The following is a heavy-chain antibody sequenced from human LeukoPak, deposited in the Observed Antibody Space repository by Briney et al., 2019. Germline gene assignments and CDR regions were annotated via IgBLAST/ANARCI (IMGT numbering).Heavy chain of an antibody. J-gene: IGHJ4*02. V-gene: IGHV3-73*01. CDR1: GFTFSGSA. Sequence: GGSLKLSCAASGFTFSGSAMHWVRQASGKGLEWVGRIRSKANSYATAYAASVKGRFTISRDDSKNTAYLQMNSLKTEDTAVYYCTRPPIYDSSGYDDYWGQGTLVTVSS. D-gene: IGHD3-22*01. CDR3: TRPPIYDSSGYDDY. CDR2: IRSKANSYAT.